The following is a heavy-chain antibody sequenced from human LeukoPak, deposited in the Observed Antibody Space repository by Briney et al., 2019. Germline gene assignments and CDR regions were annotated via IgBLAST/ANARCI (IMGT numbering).Heavy chain of an antibody. CDR2: ISAYNGNT. CDR1: GYTFTSYG. J-gene: IGHJ4*02. D-gene: IGHD2-2*01. Sequence: ASVKVSCKASGYTFTSYGISWVRQAPGQGLEWMGWISAYNGNTNYAQKLQGRVTMTTDTSTSTAYMELRSLRSDDTAVYYCARDERVAYCSSTSCNTAIDYWGQGTLVTVSS. CDR3: ARDERVAYCSSTSCNTAIDY. V-gene: IGHV1-18*01.